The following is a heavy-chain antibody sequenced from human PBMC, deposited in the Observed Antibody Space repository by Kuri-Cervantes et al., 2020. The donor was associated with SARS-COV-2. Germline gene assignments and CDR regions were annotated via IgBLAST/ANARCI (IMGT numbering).Heavy chain of an antibody. V-gene: IGHV1-69*10. D-gene: IGHD6-6*01. CDR2: IIPIFGIA. CDR3: ATDEGAARHWFDP. J-gene: IGHJ5*02. CDR1: GGTFSSYT. Sequence: SVKVSCKASGGTFSSYTISWVRQAPGQGLEWMGGIIPIFGIANYAQKFQGRVTITADKSTSTAYMELSSLRSEDTAVYYCATDEGAARHWFDPWGQGTLVTVSS.